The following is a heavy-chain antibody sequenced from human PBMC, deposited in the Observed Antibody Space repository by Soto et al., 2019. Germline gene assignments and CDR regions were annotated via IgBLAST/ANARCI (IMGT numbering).Heavy chain of an antibody. Sequence: QVQLVQSGAEVKKPGSAVKVSCKASGGTFSSYAISWVRQAPGQGLEWMGGIIPIFGTANYAQTFQGRVTITAEESTSTAYMERSSLRAEDTAVYYCARRRRGYDFWSGYYIYYYGMDVWGEGTTVTDSS. V-gene: IGHV1-69*01. CDR2: IIPIFGTA. CDR3: ARRRRGYDFWSGYYIYYYGMDV. J-gene: IGHJ6*04. D-gene: IGHD3-3*01. CDR1: GGTFSSYA.